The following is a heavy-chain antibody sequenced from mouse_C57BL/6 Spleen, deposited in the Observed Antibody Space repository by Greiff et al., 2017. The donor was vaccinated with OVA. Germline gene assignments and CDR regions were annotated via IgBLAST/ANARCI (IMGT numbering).Heavy chain of an antibody. CDR1: GFPLSSYP. V-gene: IGHV5-9-1*02. J-gene: IGHJ2*01. Sequence: VQLTETGEGLVKPGGSLKLSCAASGFPLSSYPMSWVRQTPGKRLEWVAYISSGGDYIYFADTVKGRFTISSDNATNTLYPQMSSLKSGDTAMYYCTREGDYNPYYFDYWGQGTTLTVSS. D-gene: IGHD1-3*01. CDR3: TREGDYNPYYFDY. CDR2: ISSGGDYI.